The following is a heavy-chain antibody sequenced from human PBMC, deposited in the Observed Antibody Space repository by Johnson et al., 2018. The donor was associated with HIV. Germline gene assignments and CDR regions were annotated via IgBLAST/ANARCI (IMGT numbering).Heavy chain of an antibody. J-gene: IGHJ3*02. D-gene: IGHD1-26*01. CDR1: GFTFSSYA. CDR3: ARRDRGSLRFDI. V-gene: IGHV3-30*04. CDR2: ISYDGSNK. Sequence: QVQLVESGGGVVQPGRSLRLSCAASGFTFSSYAMHWVRQAPGKGLEWVAVISYDGSNKYYADSVKGRFTISRDNAKNSLYLQMNSLRAEDTALYYCARRDRGSLRFDIWGQGTMVTVSS.